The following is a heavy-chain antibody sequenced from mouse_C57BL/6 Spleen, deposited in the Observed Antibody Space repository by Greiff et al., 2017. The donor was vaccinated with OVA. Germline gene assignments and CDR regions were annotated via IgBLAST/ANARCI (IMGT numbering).Heavy chain of an antibody. D-gene: IGHD1-1*01. Sequence: EVKVVESGGGLVQPGGSLSLSCAASGFTFTDYYMSWVRQPPGKALEWLGFIRNKANGYTTEYSASVKGRFTISRDNSQSILYLQMNALRAEDSATYYCARLSRVTTVAFDYWGQGTTLTVSS. CDR1: GFTFTDYY. CDR2: IRNKANGYTT. CDR3: ARLSRVTTVAFDY. V-gene: IGHV7-3*01. J-gene: IGHJ2*01.